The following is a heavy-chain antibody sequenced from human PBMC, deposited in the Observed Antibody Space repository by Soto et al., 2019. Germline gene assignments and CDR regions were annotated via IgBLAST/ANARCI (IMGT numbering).Heavy chain of an antibody. V-gene: IGHV3-30*18. J-gene: IGHJ6*02. Sequence: QVQLVESGGGVVQPGRSLRLSCAASGFTFSSYGMHWVRQAPGKGLEWVAVISYDGSNKYYADSVKGRFTISRDNSKNTLYLQMNSLRAEDTAVYYCAKGRYYDSSGFYYYYYGMDVWGQGTTVTVSS. CDR2: ISYDGSNK. CDR3: AKGRYYDSSGFYYYYYGMDV. D-gene: IGHD3-22*01. CDR1: GFTFSSYG.